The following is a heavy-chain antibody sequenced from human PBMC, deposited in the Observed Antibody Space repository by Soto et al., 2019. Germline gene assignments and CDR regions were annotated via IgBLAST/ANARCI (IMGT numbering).Heavy chain of an antibody. CDR1: GCCITPYY. CDR3: ARQQYTVVTAFDV. D-gene: IGHD2-15*01. CDR2: VAYSGKT. V-gene: IGHV4-59*07. Sequence: HVQLQESGTGLVKTSDTLSLTCTVSGCCITPYYWSWIRLPPGEGLEWIGYVAYSGKTAYKPSLKSRVSMSIDTSKNEFSLKLTSLTAADAATYYCARQQYTVVTAFDVLGQGTTVAVSS. J-gene: IGHJ3*01.